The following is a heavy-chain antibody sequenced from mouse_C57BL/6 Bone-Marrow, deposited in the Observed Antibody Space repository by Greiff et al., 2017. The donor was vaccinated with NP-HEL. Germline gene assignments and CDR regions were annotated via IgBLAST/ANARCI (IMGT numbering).Heavy chain of an antibody. CDR2: ISGGGGNT. Sequence: EVMLVESGGGLVKPGGSLKLSCAASGFTFSSYTMSWVRQTPEKRLEWVATISGGGGNTYYPDSVKGRVTISRDNAKNTLYLQMSSLRSEDTALYYCARHRGYGSPWFAYWGQGTLVTVSA. J-gene: IGHJ3*01. V-gene: IGHV5-9*01. D-gene: IGHD1-1*01. CDR1: GFTFSSYT. CDR3: ARHRGYGSPWFAY.